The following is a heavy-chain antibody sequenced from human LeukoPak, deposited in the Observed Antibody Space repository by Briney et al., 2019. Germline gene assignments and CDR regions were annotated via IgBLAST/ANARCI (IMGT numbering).Heavy chain of an antibody. CDR1: GFTFSSYW. J-gene: IGHJ4*02. D-gene: IGHD2-15*01. V-gene: IGHV3-7*01. CDR3: ARDYGGGWWSRVY. CDR2: IKQDGSEK. Sequence: PGGSLRLSCAASGFTFSSYWMSWVRQAPGKGLEWVANIKQDGSEKYYVDSVKGRFTISRDNAKNSLYLQMNSLRAEDTAVYYCARDYGGGWWSRVYWGQGTLVTVSS.